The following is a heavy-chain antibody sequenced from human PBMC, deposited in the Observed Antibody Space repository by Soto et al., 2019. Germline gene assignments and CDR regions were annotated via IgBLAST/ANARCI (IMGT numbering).Heavy chain of an antibody. CDR1: GFTFRSSA. CDR2: LVAGTGST. V-gene: IGHV1-58*01. CDR3: ATGAYCSGGSCSDYYYYYYGMAF. Sequence: GASVKVSCKTSGFTFRSSAVQWVRQARGQRLEWIGWLVAGTGSTNYAQKFQQRVTISSDRSTNTVSMELSSLTSEDTAVYYCATGAYCSGGSCSDYYYYYYGMAFWGQGTTVTVSS. J-gene: IGHJ6*02. D-gene: IGHD2-15*01.